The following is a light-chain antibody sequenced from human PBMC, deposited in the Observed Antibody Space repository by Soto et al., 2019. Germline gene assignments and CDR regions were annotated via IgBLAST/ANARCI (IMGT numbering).Light chain of an antibody. CDR1: HSVSSN. V-gene: IGKV3-20*01. Sequence: EIVMTQSTSTLSVSPWKRSTLSFMASHSVSSNLAWYQQKPGQAPRLLIYDASNRATGIPARFSGSGSGTDFTLTINRVEPEDFAVYFCQQYAGSPRTFGQGTKVDI. J-gene: IGKJ1*01. CDR2: DAS. CDR3: QQYAGSPRT.